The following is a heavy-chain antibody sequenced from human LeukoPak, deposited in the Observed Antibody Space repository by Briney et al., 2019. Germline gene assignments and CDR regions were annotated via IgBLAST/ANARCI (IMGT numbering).Heavy chain of an antibody. CDR1: GFTFSSYG. V-gene: IGHV3-30*02. CDR3: AKDIGRSSGPTDY. CDR2: IRYDGSNK. D-gene: IGHD3-22*01. Sequence: GGSLRLSCAASGFTFSSYGMHWVRQAPGKGLEWVAFIRYDGSNKYYADSAKGRFTISRDNSKNTLYLQMNSLRAEDTAVYYCAKDIGRSSGPTDYWGQGTLVTVSS. J-gene: IGHJ4*02.